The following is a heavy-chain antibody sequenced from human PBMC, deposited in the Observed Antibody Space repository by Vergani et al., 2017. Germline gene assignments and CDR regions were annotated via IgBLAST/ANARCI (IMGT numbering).Heavy chain of an antibody. D-gene: IGHD6-13*01. CDR3: AKEGSSWYGAFDY. CDR1: GFTFSSYA. J-gene: IGHJ4*02. V-gene: IGHV3-23*01. Sequence: EVQLLESGGGLVQPGGSLTLSCAASGFTFSSYATNWVRQAPGKGLEWVSSISGSGGSTYYADSVKDRFTISRDNSKNTLYLQMNSLRAEDTAVYYCAKEGSSWYGAFDYWGQGTLVTVSS. CDR2: ISGSGGST.